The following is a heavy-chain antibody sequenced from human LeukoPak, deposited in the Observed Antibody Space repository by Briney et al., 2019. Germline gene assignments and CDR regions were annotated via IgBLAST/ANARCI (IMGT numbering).Heavy chain of an antibody. V-gene: IGHV4-34*01. CDR2: VNHSGYT. CDR1: GTSFTSYY. Sequence: SETLSLTCGVSGTSFTSYYWSWIRQTPGKGLEWIGEVNHSGYTNMNPPVKSRVTISVDTSKNQFALMMTSGTAAGKAVYFCARRTTGHDYWGQGILVTVSS. J-gene: IGHJ4*02. CDR3: ARRTTGHDY. D-gene: IGHD4-17*01.